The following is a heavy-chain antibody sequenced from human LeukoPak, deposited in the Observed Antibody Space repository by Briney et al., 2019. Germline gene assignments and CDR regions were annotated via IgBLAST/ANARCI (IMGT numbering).Heavy chain of an antibody. Sequence: PGGSLRLSCAASGFTFSDYYMSWIRQAPGKGLGWVSYISSSSSYTNYADSVKGRFTISRDNAKNSLYLQVNSLRAEDTAVYYCASSPRWGQLRFDYWGQGTLVTVSS. CDR3: ASSPRWGQLRFDY. V-gene: IGHV3-11*03. D-gene: IGHD5-18*01. J-gene: IGHJ4*02. CDR1: GFTFSDYY. CDR2: ISSSSSYT.